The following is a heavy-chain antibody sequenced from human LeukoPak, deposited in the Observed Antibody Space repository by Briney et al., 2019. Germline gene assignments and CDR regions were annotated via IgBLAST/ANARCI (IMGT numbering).Heavy chain of an antibody. V-gene: IGHV3-53*01. J-gene: IGHJ4*02. Sequence: PGGSLRISCAASGFAVISNYMNWVRQAPGKGLEWVSVIYSGGSTYYADSVKGRFTISRDNAKNTLYLQMNSLRAEDTAVYYCVRDVWGDRDGYFDNWGQGTLVTVSS. CDR1: GFAVISNY. D-gene: IGHD3-16*01. CDR2: IYSGGST. CDR3: VRDVWGDRDGYFDN.